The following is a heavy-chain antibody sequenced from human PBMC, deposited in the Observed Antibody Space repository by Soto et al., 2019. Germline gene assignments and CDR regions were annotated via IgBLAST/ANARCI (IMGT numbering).Heavy chain of an antibody. CDR2: INSDGSST. CDR3: ARGALYYDFWSGYSVY. J-gene: IGHJ4*02. Sequence: GGSLRLSCAASGFTFSSYWMHWVRQAPGKGLVWVSRINSDGSSTSYADSVKGRFTISRDNAKNTLYLQMNSLRAEDTAVYYCARGALYYDFWSGYSVYWGQGTLVTVSS. D-gene: IGHD3-3*01. V-gene: IGHV3-74*01. CDR1: GFTFSSYW.